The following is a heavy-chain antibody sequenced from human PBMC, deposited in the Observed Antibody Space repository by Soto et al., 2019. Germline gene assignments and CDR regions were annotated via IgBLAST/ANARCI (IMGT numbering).Heavy chain of an antibody. CDR1: VSPFVDYG. V-gene: IGHV3-49*03. CDR2: IRSKAYGETT. D-gene: IGHD2-2*01. CDR3: TRYTYTSRYSYFGMDV. Sequence: GYLILSCRFFVSPFVDYGISWSRQSPGKGLEWVGVIRSKAYGETTDYGASVKGRFTILRDDSKSIAYLQLNSLQSEDTGVYYCTRYTYTSRYSYFGMDVWGHGPAVTVSS. J-gene: IGHJ6*02.